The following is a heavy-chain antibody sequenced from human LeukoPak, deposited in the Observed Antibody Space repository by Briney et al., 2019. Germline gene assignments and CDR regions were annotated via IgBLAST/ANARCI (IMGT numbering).Heavy chain of an antibody. Sequence: SVKVSCKASGGTFSNYAINWVRQAPGQGLEWMGGIIPIFGTANYEQKFQGRVTITADESTSTAYMELSSLRSEDTAVYYCATSIVVASATRGNPPPYHYYYGMDVWGQGTTVTVSS. CDR2: IIPIFGTA. CDR3: ATSIVVASATRGNPPPYHYYYGMDV. CDR1: GGTFSNYA. V-gene: IGHV1-69*13. J-gene: IGHJ6*02. D-gene: IGHD2-2*01.